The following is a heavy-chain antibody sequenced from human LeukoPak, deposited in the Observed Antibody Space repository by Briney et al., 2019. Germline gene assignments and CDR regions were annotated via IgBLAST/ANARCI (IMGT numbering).Heavy chain of an antibody. Sequence: SETLSLACAVSVGSISSSNWWSWVRQPRGKGLEWIGEIYHSGSTNYNPSPKRRVTISVDKSKNQFSLKLSSVTAADTAVYYCARVSSRFGEGFDYWGQGTLVTVSS. CDR2: IYHSGST. J-gene: IGHJ4*02. CDR1: VGSISSSNW. V-gene: IGHV4-4*02. D-gene: IGHD3-10*01. CDR3: ARVSSRFGEGFDY.